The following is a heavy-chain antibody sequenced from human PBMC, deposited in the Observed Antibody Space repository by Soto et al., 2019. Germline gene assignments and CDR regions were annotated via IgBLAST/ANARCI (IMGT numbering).Heavy chain of an antibody. CDR2: VSYDGSNK. D-gene: IGHD5-18*01. CDR1: GFTFSSYG. CDR3: ARGDARSYGSTLGC. Sequence: GASLKISCAASGFTFSSYGMHWVRQAPGKGLQWVSFVSYDGSNKYYADSVTGRFTIPRDNSQNTLYLQMNSLRAEDTAVYYCARGDARSYGSTLGCWRQGTLVAFCS. V-gene: IGHV3-30*19. J-gene: IGHJ4*02.